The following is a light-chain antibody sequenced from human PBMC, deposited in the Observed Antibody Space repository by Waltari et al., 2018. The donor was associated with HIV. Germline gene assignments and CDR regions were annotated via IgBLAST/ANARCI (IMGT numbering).Light chain of an antibody. Sequence: DIVMTQSPHSLALSLGDRATINCKSSQSIFYSSKNANFLAWYQQKPGQSPKLLIYWASTRASGVPDRFSGSGSRTDFTLSISSLQSEDVAVYFCQQYYSTPPTFGQGTRVEIK. CDR1: QSIFYSSKNANF. CDR2: WAS. V-gene: IGKV4-1*01. J-gene: IGKJ1*01. CDR3: QQYYSTPPT.